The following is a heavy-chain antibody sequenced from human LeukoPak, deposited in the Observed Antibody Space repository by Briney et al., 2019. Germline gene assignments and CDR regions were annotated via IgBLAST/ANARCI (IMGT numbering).Heavy chain of an antibody. CDR3: ARGTGGGNFDY. CDR2: IFYNGST. CDR1: GGDISSYY. D-gene: IGHD3-16*01. J-gene: IGHJ4*02. V-gene: IGHV4-59*01. Sequence: SETLSFTCTVSGGDISSYYWSWIRQPPAKGLEWIGYIFYNGSTNYNPSLKSRVTMSIDTSKNQFSLTLTSVAAADTAVYYCARGTGGGNFDYWGQGTLVTVSS.